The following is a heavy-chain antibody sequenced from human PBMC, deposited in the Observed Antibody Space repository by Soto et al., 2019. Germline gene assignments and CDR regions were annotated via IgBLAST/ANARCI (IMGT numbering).Heavy chain of an antibody. CDR3: ARDLYGDYDQSFDY. Sequence: GGSLRLSCAASGFTFSSYGMHWVRQAPGKGLEWVAVIWYDGSNKYYADSVKGRFTISRDNSKNTLYLQMNSLRAEDTAVYYCARDLYGDYDQSFDYWGQGTLVTVSS. J-gene: IGHJ4*02. D-gene: IGHD4-17*01. CDR2: IWYDGSNK. CDR1: GFTFSSYG. V-gene: IGHV3-33*01.